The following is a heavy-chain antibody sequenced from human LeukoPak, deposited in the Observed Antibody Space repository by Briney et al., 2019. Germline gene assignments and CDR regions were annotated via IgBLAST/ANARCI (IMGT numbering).Heavy chain of an antibody. CDR3: ARDGNYDSNYFDY. CDR2: ISAYNDNT. J-gene: IGHJ4*02. CDR1: GGTFSSYA. D-gene: IGHD3-22*01. V-gene: IGHV1-18*01. Sequence: ASVKVSCKASGGTFSSYAISWVRQAPGQGLEWMGWISAYNDNTNYAQKLQGRVTMTTDTSTSTAYMELRSLRSDDTAVYYCARDGNYDSNYFDYWGQGTLVTVSS.